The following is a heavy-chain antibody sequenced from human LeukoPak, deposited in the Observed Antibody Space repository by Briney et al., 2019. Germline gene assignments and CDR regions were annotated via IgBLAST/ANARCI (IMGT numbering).Heavy chain of an antibody. V-gene: IGHV3-23*01. CDR1: GFTFSSYA. CDR2: ISGSGGST. D-gene: IGHD3-22*01. J-gene: IGHJ4*02. CDR3: AKAYYYDSSGYSWYYFDY. Sequence: GGSLRLSCAASGFTFSSYAMSWVRQAPGRGLEWVSAISGSGGSTYYADSVKGRFTISRDNSKNSLYLQMNSLRTEDTALYYCAKAYYYDSSGYSWYYFDYWGQGTLVTVSS.